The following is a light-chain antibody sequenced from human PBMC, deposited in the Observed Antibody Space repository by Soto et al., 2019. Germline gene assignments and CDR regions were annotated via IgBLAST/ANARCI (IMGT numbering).Light chain of an antibody. CDR1: QTVTRH. Sequence: EIVLTQFPATLPLSPGERATLSCRASQTVTRHLAWYQQKPGQAPRLLIFDVSNRATGIPARFSGSGSGTDFTLTISSLESEDFAVYYCQQSISGVTFGQGTRLAVK. J-gene: IGKJ5*01. CDR3: QQSISGVT. V-gene: IGKV3-11*01. CDR2: DVS.